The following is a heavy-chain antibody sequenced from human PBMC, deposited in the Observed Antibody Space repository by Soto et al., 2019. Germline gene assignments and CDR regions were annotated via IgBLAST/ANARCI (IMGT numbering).Heavy chain of an antibody. Sequence: QVQLVQSGAELKKPGASVKVSCKASGYTFSNYDMNWVRQATGQGPEWIGWVNPNNGDTGYAQKFQGRVTLTTDISTTTDYMALTSLRSEDTAIYYCAKVSRKGSAIDFDYWGQGTLITVSS. D-gene: IGHD3-10*01. J-gene: IGHJ4*02. V-gene: IGHV1-8*01. CDR2: VNPNNGDT. CDR1: GYTFSNYD. CDR3: AKVSRKGSAIDFDY.